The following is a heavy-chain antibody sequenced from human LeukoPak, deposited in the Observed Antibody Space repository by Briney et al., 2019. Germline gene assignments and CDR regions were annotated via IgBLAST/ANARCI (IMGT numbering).Heavy chain of an antibody. V-gene: IGHV3-23*01. CDR1: GFTFSSYG. J-gene: IGHJ4*02. Sequence: QPGGSLRLSCGASGFTFSSYGMSWVRQAPGKGLEWVSSIRGSGGRTFYADSVKGRFTISRDNSKNTLYLQMNSLRAEDTAVYYCAKDAARGYFSRGYEFFDYWGQGTLVTVSS. CDR3: AKDAARGYFSRGYEFFDY. CDR2: IRGSGGRT. D-gene: IGHD2-2*03.